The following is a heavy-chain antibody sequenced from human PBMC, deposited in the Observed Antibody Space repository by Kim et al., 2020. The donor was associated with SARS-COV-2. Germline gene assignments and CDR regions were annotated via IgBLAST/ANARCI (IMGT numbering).Heavy chain of an antibody. J-gene: IGHJ4*02. D-gene: IGHD5-18*01. CDR2: IYSAGDT. CDR1: KFTVTKNY. V-gene: IGHV3-66*01. CDR3: AADHGNSGIRD. Sequence: GGSLRLSCAISKFTVTKNYMNWVRQAPGKGLEWVSAIYSAGDTYYADSVKGRFTISRDNSKNTLYLQLNNLRAEDTAIYYCAADHGNSGIRDWGQGTLIT.